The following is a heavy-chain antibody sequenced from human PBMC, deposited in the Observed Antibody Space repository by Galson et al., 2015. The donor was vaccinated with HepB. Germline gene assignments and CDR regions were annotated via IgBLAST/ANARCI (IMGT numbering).Heavy chain of an antibody. CDR1: GGSISGYY. V-gene: IGHV4-4*07. CDR3: AKNNGNYYGPFDP. D-gene: IGHD1-26*01. J-gene: IGHJ5*02. Sequence: ETLSLTCTVSGGSISGYYWTWIRQPAGKGMEWIGRIYNNGDIKHNPSLKSRVTMAVDTSTNQISLKLRSVTAADTAVYYCAKNNGNYYGPFDPWGQGTLVTVSS. CDR2: IYNNGDI.